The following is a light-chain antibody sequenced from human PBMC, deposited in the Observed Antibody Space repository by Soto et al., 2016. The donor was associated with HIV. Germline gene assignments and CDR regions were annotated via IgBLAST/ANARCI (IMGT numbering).Light chain of an antibody. Sequence: YELTQPPSVSVSPGQTASITCSGDKLGDKYACWYQQKPGQSPVLVIYQDSKRPSGIPERFSGSNSGNTATLTISGTQAMDEADYYCQAWDSSTAVVFGGGTKLTVL. V-gene: IGLV3-1*01. J-gene: IGLJ2*01. CDR2: QDS. CDR3: QAWDSSTAVV. CDR1: KLGDKY.